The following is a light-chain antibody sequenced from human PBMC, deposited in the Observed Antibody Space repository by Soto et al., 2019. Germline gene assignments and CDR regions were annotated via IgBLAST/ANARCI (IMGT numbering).Light chain of an antibody. V-gene: IGKV1-9*01. Sequence: IQLTQSPSSLSASVGYRFAITCRASQGISSYLAWYQQKPGKAPKLLIYAASTLQSGVPSRFSGSGSGTDFTLTISSLQPEDFATYYCQQLNSYSITFGQGTRREIK. CDR3: QQLNSYSIT. CDR1: QGISSY. J-gene: IGKJ5*01. CDR2: AAS.